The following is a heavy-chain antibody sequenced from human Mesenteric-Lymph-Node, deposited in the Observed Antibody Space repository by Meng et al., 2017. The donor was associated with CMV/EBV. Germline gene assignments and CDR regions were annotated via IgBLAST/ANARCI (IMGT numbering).Heavy chain of an antibody. CDR1: FSSYW. CDR2: INSDGSST. J-gene: IGHJ6*02. V-gene: IGHV3-74*01. D-gene: IGHD3-22*01. Sequence: FSSYWMHWVRQAPGKGLVWVSRINSDGSSTSYADSVKGRFTISRDNAKNTLYLQMNSLRAEDTAVYYCARDSYYYDSSGYYYYGMDVWGQGTTVTVSS. CDR3: ARDSYYYDSSGYYYYGMDV.